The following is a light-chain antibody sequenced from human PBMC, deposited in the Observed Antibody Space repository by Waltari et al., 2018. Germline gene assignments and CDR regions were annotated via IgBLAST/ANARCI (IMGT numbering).Light chain of an antibody. CDR2: DAS. Sequence: TQSPATLSLSPGERATLSCRASQSVSSSLAWYQHKPGQAPRLLIYDASISVTGIPARFSGSGSGTDFTLTISSLEPEDFAVYYCQQRSKWPWAFGQGTKVEIK. J-gene: IGKJ1*01. CDR3: QQRSKWPWA. CDR1: QSVSSS. V-gene: IGKV3-11*01.